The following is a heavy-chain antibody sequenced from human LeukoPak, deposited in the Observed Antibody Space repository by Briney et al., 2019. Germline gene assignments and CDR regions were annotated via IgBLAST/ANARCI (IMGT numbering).Heavy chain of an antibody. CDR3: AKGSGGWYEGGLDY. Sequence: PGGSLRLSCAASGFTFSSYAMSWVRQAPGKGLEWVSAISGSDGSAYYADSVKGRFTISRDNSKNTLYLQMNSLRAEDTAVYYCAKGSGGWYEGGLDYWGQGTLVTVSS. D-gene: IGHD6-19*01. CDR2: ISGSDGSA. J-gene: IGHJ4*02. V-gene: IGHV3-23*01. CDR1: GFTFSSYA.